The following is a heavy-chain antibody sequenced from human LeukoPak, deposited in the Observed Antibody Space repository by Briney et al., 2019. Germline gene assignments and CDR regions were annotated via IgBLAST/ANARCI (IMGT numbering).Heavy chain of an antibody. V-gene: IGHV1-18*01. CDR1: GYRFTSYG. CDR2: ISPYNGNT. J-gene: IGHJ3*02. Sequence: ASVKVSCKASGYRFTSYGINWVRQAPGQGLEWMGWISPYNGNTNYAQTLQGRFTMTTDTSTATAYMELRSLRSDDTAVYYCARDDDDGGSDAFNIWGQGTLVTVSS. CDR3: ARDDDDGGSDAFNI. D-gene: IGHD4-23*01.